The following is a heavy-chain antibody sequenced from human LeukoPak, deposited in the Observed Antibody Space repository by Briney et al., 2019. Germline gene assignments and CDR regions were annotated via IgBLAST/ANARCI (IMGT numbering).Heavy chain of an antibody. V-gene: IGHV1-2*02. Sequence: GASVKVSCKASGYTFSAYYMHWVRQAPGQGLAWMGWIDTNSGATKYAQKFQGRVTITRDTSIGTAYMELSTLISDDTAVYYCASEAFCVGGSCQLHRAASWGPGTLVTVSS. J-gene: IGHJ5*02. CDR3: ASEAFCVGGSCQLHRAAS. CDR2: IDTNSGAT. D-gene: IGHD2-15*01. CDR1: GYTFSAYY.